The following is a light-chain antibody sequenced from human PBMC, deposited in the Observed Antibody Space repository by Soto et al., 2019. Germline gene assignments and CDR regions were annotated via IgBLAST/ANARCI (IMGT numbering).Light chain of an antibody. CDR2: HAS. Sequence: ETVMTQSPAALSVSPGGRATLSCRASQNVYNNLAWYQQKPGQAPRLLIYHASSRATGIPARFSGSGSGTEFTLTISSLQSEDFAVYYCQQYNEWPLTFGGGTKVEIK. J-gene: IGKJ4*01. CDR1: QNVYNN. CDR3: QQYNEWPLT. V-gene: IGKV3-15*01.